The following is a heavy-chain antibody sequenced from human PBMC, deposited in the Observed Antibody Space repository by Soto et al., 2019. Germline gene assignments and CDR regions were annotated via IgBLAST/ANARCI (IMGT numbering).Heavy chain of an antibody. CDR1: GGSISSYY. Sequence: SETLSLTCTVSGGSISSYYWSWIRQPPGKGLEWIGYIYYSGSTNYNPSLKSRVTISVDTSKNQFSLKLSSVTAADTAVYYCARLSFFGSWSYYLGGYYYYGMDFWGQGTTVTVSS. CDR3: ARLSFFGSWSYYLGGYYYYGMDF. D-gene: IGHD3-10*01. V-gene: IGHV4-59*08. J-gene: IGHJ6*02. CDR2: IYYSGST.